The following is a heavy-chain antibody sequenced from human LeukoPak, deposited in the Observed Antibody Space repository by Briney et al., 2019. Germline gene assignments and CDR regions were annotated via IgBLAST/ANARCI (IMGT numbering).Heavy chain of an antibody. V-gene: IGHV3-74*01. D-gene: IGHD3-10*01. Sequence: GRSLRLSCAASGFTFSSYWMHWVRQAPGKGLVWVSRINSDGSSTTYADSVKGRFTISRDNAKNTLYLQMNSLRAEDTAVYYCARPPYYYGSGSYYFHYYYYMDVWGKGTTVTVSS. CDR3: ARPPYYYGSGSYYFHYYYYMDV. CDR1: GFTFSSYW. CDR2: INSDGSST. J-gene: IGHJ6*03.